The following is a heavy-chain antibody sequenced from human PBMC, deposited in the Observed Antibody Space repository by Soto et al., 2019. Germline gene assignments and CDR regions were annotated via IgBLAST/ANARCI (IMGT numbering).Heavy chain of an antibody. CDR3: TYLYREGP. CDR2: IKSRTDGGAT. J-gene: IGHJ5*02. D-gene: IGHD3-10*01. CDR1: GFSFNKAW. V-gene: IGHV3-15*01. Sequence: EVQLVESGGDLVEPGGSLRVSCAASGFSFNKAWMTWVRQAPGKGLEWVGRIKSRTDGGATEYAPPVNDRFIISRDDSRNMVFLQMNSLKTEDTAVYFCTYLYREGPWGQGTLVTVSS.